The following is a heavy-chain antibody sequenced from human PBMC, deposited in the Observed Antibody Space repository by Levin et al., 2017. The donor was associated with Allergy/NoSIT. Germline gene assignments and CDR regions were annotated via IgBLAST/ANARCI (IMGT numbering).Heavy chain of an antibody. J-gene: IGHJ4*02. Sequence: PGGSLRLSCTASAFTFGDYHMSWFRQAPGKGLEWVGFIRSKASGGTTEYAASVKGRFTISRDDSESIAYLHMNSLKTEDTAVYYCARGSYQFEYWGQGTLVTVSS. CDR3: ARGSYQFEY. D-gene: IGHD1-26*01. CDR1: AFTFGDYH. CDR2: IRSKASGGTT. V-gene: IGHV3-49*03.